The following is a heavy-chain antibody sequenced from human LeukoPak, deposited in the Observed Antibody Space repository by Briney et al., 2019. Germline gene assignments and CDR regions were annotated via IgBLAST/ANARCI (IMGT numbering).Heavy chain of an antibody. D-gene: IGHD1-1*01. CDR3: ARGRVSSSTWYSTYYYYFYMDV. CDR2: VDHTGST. V-gene: IGHV4-59*01. J-gene: IGHJ6*03. Sequence: PSETLSLTCSVSDDSITMYYWTWIRQPPGKGLEWIGYVDHTGSTNFNPSLNGRVSVSRDTTKNLFSLRLRSVTAADTAVYFCARGRVSSSTWYSTYYYYFYMDVWGKGTTVTVSS. CDR1: DDSITMYY.